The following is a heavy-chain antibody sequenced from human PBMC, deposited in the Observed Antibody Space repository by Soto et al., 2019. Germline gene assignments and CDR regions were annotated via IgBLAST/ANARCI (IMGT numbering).Heavy chain of an antibody. V-gene: IGHV1-69*13. J-gene: IGHJ4*02. Sequence: SVKVSCKASVGTFSSYAISWLRQAPGQGLEWMGGIIPIFGTANYAQKFQGRVTITADESTSTAYMELSSLRSEDTAVYYCARDQGDGYTIDTYFDYWGQGTLVTVSS. D-gene: IGHD5-12*01. CDR2: IIPIFGTA. CDR3: ARDQGDGYTIDTYFDY. CDR1: VGTFSSYA.